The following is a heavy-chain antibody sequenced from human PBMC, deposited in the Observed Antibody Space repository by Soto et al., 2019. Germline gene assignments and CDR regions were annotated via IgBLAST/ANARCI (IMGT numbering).Heavy chain of an antibody. V-gene: IGHV5-51*01. CDR2: IYPGYSDT. CDR1: GYSFTSYW. CDR3: GRPGIWDGWSIDY. D-gene: IGHD6-19*01. J-gene: IGHJ4*02. Sequence: GESLKISCKGSGYSFTSYWIGWVRQMPGKGLEWMGIIYPGYSDTRYSPSFQSQVTISADKSISTAYLQWSSLKASDTAMYYCGRPGIWDGWSIDYWGQGTLVTVSS.